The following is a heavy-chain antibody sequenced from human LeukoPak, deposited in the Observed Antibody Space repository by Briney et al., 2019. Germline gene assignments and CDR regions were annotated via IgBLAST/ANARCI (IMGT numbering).Heavy chain of an antibody. CDR2: ISYDGSNK. CDR1: GFTFSSYA. CDR3: ARGVPIPDY. Sequence: PGGSLRLSFAASGFTFSSYAMHWVRQAPGKGLEWVAVISYDGSNKYYADSVKGRFTISRDNSKNTLYLQMNSLRAEDTAVYYCARGVPIPDYWGQGTLVTVSS. D-gene: IGHD2-21*01. J-gene: IGHJ4*02. V-gene: IGHV3-30-3*01.